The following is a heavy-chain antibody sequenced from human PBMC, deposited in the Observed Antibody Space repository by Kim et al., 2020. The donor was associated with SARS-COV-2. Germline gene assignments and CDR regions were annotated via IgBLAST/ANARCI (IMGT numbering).Heavy chain of an antibody. Sequence: QPPGKDLWWLALIYWDDDKRYSPSLKSRLTITKDTSKTQVDLTMTNMDPVDTATYYCAHRRIITGTLDYWGQGTLVTVSS. V-gene: IGHV2-5*02. CDR3: AHRRIITGTLDY. CDR2: IYWDDDK. J-gene: IGHJ4*02. D-gene: IGHD1-20*01.